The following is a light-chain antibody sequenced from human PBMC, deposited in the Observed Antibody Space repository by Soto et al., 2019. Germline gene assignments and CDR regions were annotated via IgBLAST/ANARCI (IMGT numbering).Light chain of an antibody. J-gene: IGKJ3*01. CDR3: QLYNNSPLT. V-gene: IGKV3-15*01. Sequence: EIVMTQSPATLSVSPGERATLSCRASQSVSSNLAWYQQKPGQAPRLLIYGASTRATGIPARFSGSGSGTEFTLTISSLQSEDFAVYYCQLYNNSPLTFGPGTKVDIK. CDR2: GAS. CDR1: QSVSSN.